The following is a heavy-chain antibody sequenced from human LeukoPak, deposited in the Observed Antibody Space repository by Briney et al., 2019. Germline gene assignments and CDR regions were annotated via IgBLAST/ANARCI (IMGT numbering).Heavy chain of an antibody. CDR2: KYHSGGI. J-gene: IGHJ3*02. CDR1: GGSISSTNW. D-gene: IGHD2-15*01. V-gene: IGHV4-4*02. CDR3: ARVGGVVVATTQRDAFDI. Sequence: SGTLSLTCVVSGGSISSTNWWSWVRQSPGKGLEWIGEKYHSGGIYYNPSLGSRVTISVDKSKNQFSLKLSSVTAADTAIYYCARVGGVVVATTQRDAFDIWGQGTMVTVSS.